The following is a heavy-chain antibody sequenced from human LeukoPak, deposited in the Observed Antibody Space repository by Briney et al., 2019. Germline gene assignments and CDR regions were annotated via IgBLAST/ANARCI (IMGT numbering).Heavy chain of an antibody. CDR3: ATPAPQWPQGGYYYGMDV. J-gene: IGHJ6*02. D-gene: IGHD6-19*01. CDR1: GYTLTELS. V-gene: IGHV1-24*01. Sequence: ASVKVSCKVSGYTLTELSMHWVRQAPGKGLEWMGGFDPEDGETIYAQKFQGRVTMTEDTSTDTAYMELSSLRSEDTAVYYCATPAPQWPQGGYYYGMDVWGQGTTVTVSS. CDR2: FDPEDGET.